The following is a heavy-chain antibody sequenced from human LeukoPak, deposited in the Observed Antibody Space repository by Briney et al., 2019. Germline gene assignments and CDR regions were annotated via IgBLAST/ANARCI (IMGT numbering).Heavy chain of an antibody. CDR3: ARDRYCSGGSCYSVSDDAFDI. Sequence: GGSLRLSCAASGFTFSDYYMSWIRQAPGKGLEWVSYISSSGSTIYYADSVKGRFTISRGNAKNSLYLQMNSLRAEDTAVYYCARDRYCSGGSCYSVSDDAFDIWGQGTMVTVSS. D-gene: IGHD2-15*01. V-gene: IGHV3-11*01. J-gene: IGHJ3*02. CDR1: GFTFSDYY. CDR2: ISSSGSTI.